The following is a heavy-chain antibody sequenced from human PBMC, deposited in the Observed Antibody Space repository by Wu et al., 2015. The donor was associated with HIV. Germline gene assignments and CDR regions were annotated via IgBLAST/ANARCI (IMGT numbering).Heavy chain of an antibody. CDR3: ARATRDSSGWTDFDY. CDR1: GYTFTGYY. Sequence: QVQLVQSGAEVKKPGASVKVSCKASGYTFTGYYMHWVRQAPGQGLEWMGWINPNSGGTNYAQKFQGRVTMTRDTSISTAYMELSRLRSDDTAVYYCARATRDSSGWTDFDYWGQGTLVTVSS. D-gene: IGHD6-19*01. V-gene: IGHV1-2*02. CDR2: INPNSGGT. J-gene: IGHJ4*02.